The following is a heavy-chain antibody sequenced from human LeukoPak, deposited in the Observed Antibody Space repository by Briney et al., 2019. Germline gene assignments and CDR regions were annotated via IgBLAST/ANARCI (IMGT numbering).Heavy chain of an antibody. Sequence: SETLSLTCTVSGGSISSSSYYWGWIRQPPGKGLEWIGSIYYSGSTYYNPSLKSRVTISVDTSKNQFSLKLSSVTAADTAVYYCARHPHQSGFPYARIAAADQEMYYFDYWGQGTLVTVSS. CDR3: ARHPHQSGFPYARIAAADQEMYYFDY. D-gene: IGHD6-13*01. V-gene: IGHV4-39*01. CDR2: IYYSGST. CDR1: GGSISSSSYY. J-gene: IGHJ4*02.